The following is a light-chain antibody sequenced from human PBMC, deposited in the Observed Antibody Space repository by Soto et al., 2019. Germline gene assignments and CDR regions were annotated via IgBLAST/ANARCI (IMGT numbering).Light chain of an antibody. CDR1: QSVSSN. CDR2: GAS. V-gene: IGKV3-15*01. J-gene: IGKJ1*01. Sequence: EIVMTQSPATLSVSPGERATLSCRASQSVSSNLAWYQQKPGQAPRLLSYGASTRATGIPARFSGSRSGTEFTLNISSLQSEDFAVYYCQQYNNWPWTFGQGTKVEIK. CDR3: QQYNNWPWT.